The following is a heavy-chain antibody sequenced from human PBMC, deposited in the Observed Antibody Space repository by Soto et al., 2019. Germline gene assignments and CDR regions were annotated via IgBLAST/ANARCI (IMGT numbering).Heavy chain of an antibody. Sequence: QVQLQESGPGLVKPSQTLSLTCTVSGGSISSGDYYWSWIRQPPGKGLEWIGYIYYTGSTYYNPSLKSRLTISVDTSKNQLSLKLRSVTAADTAVYYCARAFDDSSGYYGGLGYWGQGTLVTVSS. J-gene: IGHJ4*02. CDR2: IYYTGST. CDR1: GGSISSGDYY. D-gene: IGHD3-22*01. CDR3: ARAFDDSSGYYGGLGY. V-gene: IGHV4-30-4*01.